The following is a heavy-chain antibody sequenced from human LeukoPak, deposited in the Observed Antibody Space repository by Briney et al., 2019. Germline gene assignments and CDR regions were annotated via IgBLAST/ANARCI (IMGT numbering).Heavy chain of an antibody. V-gene: IGHV3-23*01. D-gene: IGHD3-10*01. J-gene: IGHJ6*02. CDR3: AKDPERFGEFPHGMDV. CDR2: ISGSGGST. Sequence: GGSLRLSCAASGFTFSSYAMSWVRQAPGKGLEWVPAISGSGGSTYYADSVKGRFTISRDNSKNTLYLQMNSLRAEDTAVYYCAKDPERFGEFPHGMDVWGQGTTVTVSS. CDR1: GFTFSSYA.